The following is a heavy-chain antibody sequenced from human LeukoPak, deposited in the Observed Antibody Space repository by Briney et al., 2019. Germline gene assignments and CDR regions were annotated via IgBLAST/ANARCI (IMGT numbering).Heavy chain of an antibody. D-gene: IGHD6-6*01. J-gene: IGHJ4*02. CDR2: IKQDGSVK. CDR1: GFTFSNYW. CDR3: ARIGYSSSSFDH. V-gene: IGHV3-7*01. Sequence: GGSLRLSCGGSGFTFSNYWMSWVRQAPGKGLEWVANIKQDGSVKYYVDSVKGRFTISRDNAKNSLYLQMNSLRAEDTAVYYCARIGYSSSSFDHWGQGTPVTVSS.